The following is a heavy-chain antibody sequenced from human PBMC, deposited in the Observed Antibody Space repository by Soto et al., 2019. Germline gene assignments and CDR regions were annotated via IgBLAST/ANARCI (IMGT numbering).Heavy chain of an antibody. CDR1: GYTFTSYG. CDR3: ARDRHSNSYYFDY. CDR2: ISAYNGNT. V-gene: IGHV1-18*01. Sequence: GASVKVSCKASGYTFTSYGISWVRQAPGQGLEWMGWISAYNGNTNYAQKLQGRVTMTTDTSTSTVYMELRSLRSEDTAVYYCARDRHSNSYYFDYWGQGTLVTVSS. D-gene: IGHD4-4*01. J-gene: IGHJ4*02.